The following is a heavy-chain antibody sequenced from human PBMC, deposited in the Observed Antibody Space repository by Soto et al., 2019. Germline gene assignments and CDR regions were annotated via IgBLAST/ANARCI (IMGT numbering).Heavy chain of an antibody. CDR1: GGSSSGYY. D-gene: IGHD2-2*01. CDR3: ARGGAGLIVVVPAASPQAMDV. V-gene: IGHV4-34*01. CDR2: INHSGST. J-gene: IGHJ6*02. Sequence: SETLSLTCAVYGGSSSGYYWSWIRQPPGKGLEWIGEINHSGSTNYNPSLKSRVTISVDTSKNQFSLKLSSVTAADTAVYYCARGGAGLIVVVPAASPQAMDVWGQGTTVTVSS.